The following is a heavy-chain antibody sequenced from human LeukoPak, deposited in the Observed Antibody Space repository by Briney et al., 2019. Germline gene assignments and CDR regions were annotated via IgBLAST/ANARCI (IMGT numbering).Heavy chain of an antibody. D-gene: IGHD5-18*01. V-gene: IGHV4-31*03. CDR2: IYYSGST. J-gene: IGHJ4*02. CDR1: GGSISSGGYY. CDR3: ARAEYSYGAYLDY. Sequence: SETLSLTCTVSGGSISSGGYYWSWIRQHPGKGLEWIGYIYYSGSTYYNPSLKSRVTLSVDTSKNQFSLKLSSVTAADTAVYYCARAEYSYGAYLDYWGQGTLVTVSS.